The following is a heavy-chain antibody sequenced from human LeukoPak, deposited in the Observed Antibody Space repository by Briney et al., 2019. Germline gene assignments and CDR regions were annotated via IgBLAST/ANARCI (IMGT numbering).Heavy chain of an antibody. CDR1: GYEFSSYW. CDR3: ARRRDLYPGSYYPFDY. Sequence: GVSLQISCQGPGYEFSSYWIGWARPMPGRGLGWRGIVYPGDSETRYSPSFQGQVTISADKSISTAYLQWNSLKASDTAMYYCARRRDLYPGSYYPFDYWGQGTLVTVSS. CDR2: VYPGDSET. D-gene: IGHD1-26*01. V-gene: IGHV5-51*01. J-gene: IGHJ4*02.